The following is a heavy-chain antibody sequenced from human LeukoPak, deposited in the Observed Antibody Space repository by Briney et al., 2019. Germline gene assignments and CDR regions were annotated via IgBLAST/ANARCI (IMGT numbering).Heavy chain of an antibody. CDR3: AREVVVAATSGDYYGMDV. V-gene: IGHV4-61*01. D-gene: IGHD2-15*01. Sequence: SETLTLTCTVSGGSVSSGSYCWSWIRQPPGKGLEWIGYIYYSGSTNYNPSLKSRVTISVDTSKNQFSLKLSSVTAADTAVYYCAREVVVAATSGDYYGMDVWGKGTTVTVSS. CDR1: GGSVSSGSYC. J-gene: IGHJ6*04. CDR2: IYYSGST.